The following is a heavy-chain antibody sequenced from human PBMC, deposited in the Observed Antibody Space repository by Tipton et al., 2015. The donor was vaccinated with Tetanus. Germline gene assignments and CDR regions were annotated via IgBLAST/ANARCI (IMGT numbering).Heavy chain of an antibody. CDR1: GFSFNTYG. D-gene: IGHD3-16*02. Sequence: SLRLSCAASGFSFNTYGMNWVRQAPGKGLEWISYTSSSSSPIYYAESVKGRFTISRDNARNSLYLQMNSLRDEDTAVYYCARDYPDFDYWGQGTLVTVSS. CDR2: TSSSSSPI. CDR3: ARDYPDFDY. J-gene: IGHJ4*02. V-gene: IGHV3-48*02.